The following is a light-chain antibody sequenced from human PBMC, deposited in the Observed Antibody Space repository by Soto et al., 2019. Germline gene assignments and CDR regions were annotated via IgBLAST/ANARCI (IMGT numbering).Light chain of an antibody. CDR2: TTY. J-gene: IGLJ1*01. V-gene: IGLV1-44*01. Sequence: QLVLTQPHSVSGTPGQRLTVSCSGSDSNIGSYSVHWFQQLPGTAPKLHISTTYQRPSGVPERFSGSKSGTSASLAISGLQSEDEADYYCAAWDDSLNGHVFGTGTKVTVL. CDR1: DSNIGSYS. CDR3: AAWDDSLNGHV.